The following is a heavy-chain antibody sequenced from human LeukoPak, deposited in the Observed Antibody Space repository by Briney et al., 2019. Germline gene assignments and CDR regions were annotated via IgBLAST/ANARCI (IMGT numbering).Heavy chain of an antibody. D-gene: IGHD3-22*01. CDR2: ISGSGGST. CDR1: GFTFSSYA. Sequence: GGSLRLSCAASGFTFSSYAMSWVRQAPGKGREGVSAISGSGGSTYYADSVKGRFTISRDNSKNTLYLQMNSLRAEDTAVYYCAKDFSRGGYTYYGMDVWGQGTTVTVSS. J-gene: IGHJ6*02. V-gene: IGHV3-23*01. CDR3: AKDFSRGGYTYYGMDV.